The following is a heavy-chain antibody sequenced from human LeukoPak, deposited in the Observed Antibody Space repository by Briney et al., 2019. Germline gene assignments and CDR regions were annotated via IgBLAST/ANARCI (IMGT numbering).Heavy chain of an antibody. CDR3: AKSTAMIVVVQNYFDY. CDR1: GFTVSSNY. D-gene: IGHD3-22*01. V-gene: IGHV3-53*01. Sequence: GGSLRLSCAASGFTVSSNYMSWVRQAPGKGLEWVSVIYSGGSTYYADSVKGRFTISRDNSKNTLYLQMNSLRAEDTAVYYCAKSTAMIVVVQNYFDYWGQGTLVTVSS. CDR2: IYSGGST. J-gene: IGHJ4*02.